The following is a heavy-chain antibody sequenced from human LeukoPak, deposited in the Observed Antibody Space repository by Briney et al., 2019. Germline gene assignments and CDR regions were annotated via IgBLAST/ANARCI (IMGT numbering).Heavy chain of an antibody. V-gene: IGHV1-2*02. Sequence: GASVKVSCKASGYAFTAYFMHWVRQASGQGLEWMGWINPSSGGTMYAQSFQGRVTMTRDTSISTAYMELSSLTFDDTAVYYCARAEGIDYWGQGTLVTVSS. D-gene: IGHD6-13*01. J-gene: IGHJ4*02. CDR2: INPSSGGT. CDR3: ARAEGIDY. CDR1: GYAFTAYF.